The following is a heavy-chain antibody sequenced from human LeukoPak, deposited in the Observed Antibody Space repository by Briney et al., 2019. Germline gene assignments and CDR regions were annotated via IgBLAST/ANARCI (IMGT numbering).Heavy chain of an antibody. CDR3: ARGYFLGFDY. Sequence: GGSLRLSCEASGFIFSTYAMSWVRQAPGKGLEWVSYISTSGRTIYYADSVKGRLTISRDNAKNSLYLQMNSLRAEDAAVYYCARGYFLGFDYWGQGTLVTVSS. J-gene: IGHJ4*02. D-gene: IGHD2/OR15-2a*01. CDR2: ISTSGRTI. V-gene: IGHV3-48*03. CDR1: GFIFSTYA.